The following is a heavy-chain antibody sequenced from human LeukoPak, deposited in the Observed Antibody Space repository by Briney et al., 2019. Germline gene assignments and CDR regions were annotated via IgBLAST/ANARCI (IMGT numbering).Heavy chain of an antibody. V-gene: IGHV3-53*01. CDR3: AALARDY. CDR2: IHNDGST. J-gene: IGHJ4*02. CDR1: GFIVSSNY. Sequence: PGESLRLSCAASGFIVSSNYMTWVRQAPGEGLEWVSVIHNDGSTYYTDSVKGRFTISRDNSKNTLYPQMNSLRVEDTAVYYCAALARDYWGQGTLVTVSS. D-gene: IGHD3-3*02.